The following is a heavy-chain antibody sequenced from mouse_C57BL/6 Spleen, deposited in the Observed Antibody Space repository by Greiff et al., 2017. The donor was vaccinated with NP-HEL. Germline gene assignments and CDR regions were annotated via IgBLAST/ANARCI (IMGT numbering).Heavy chain of an antibody. CDR3: AQTPYYYGSSWFAY. J-gene: IGHJ3*01. D-gene: IGHD1-1*01. V-gene: IGHV3-6*01. CDR2: ISYDGSN. Sequence: EVKLQESGPGLVKPSQSLSLTCSVTGYSIPSGYYWNWIRQFPGNKLEWMGYISYDGSNNYNPSLKNRISITRDTSKNQFFLKLNSVTTEDTATYYCAQTPYYYGSSWFAYWGQGTLVTVSA. CDR1: GYSIPSGYY.